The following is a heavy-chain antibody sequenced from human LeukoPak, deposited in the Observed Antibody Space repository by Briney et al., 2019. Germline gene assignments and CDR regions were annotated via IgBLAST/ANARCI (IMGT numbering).Heavy chain of an antibody. V-gene: IGHV5-51*01. CDR2: IYPGDSDT. CDR1: GYRFTNYW. J-gene: IGHJ4*02. Sequence: GESLKISCKGSGYRFTNYWIGWVRQMPGKGLEWMGIIYPGDSDTRYSPSFQGQVTISADKSISTAYLQWSSLKASDTAMYYCARLASWYYDSSGYYCDHWGQGTLVTVSS. CDR3: ARLASWYYDSSGYYCDH. D-gene: IGHD3-22*01.